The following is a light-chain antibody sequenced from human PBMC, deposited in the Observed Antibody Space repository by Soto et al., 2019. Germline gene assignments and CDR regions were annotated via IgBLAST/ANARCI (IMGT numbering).Light chain of an antibody. CDR2: GAS. J-gene: IGKJ1*01. Sequence: EVVLTQSPGTLSLSPGERATLSCRASQSVSSSYLAWYQQKPGQAPRLLIYGASSRATGIPDRFSGSGSGTDFTLTISRLEPEDFAVYYCKQYGSSLTWTFGQGTK. V-gene: IGKV3-20*01. CDR1: QSVSSSY. CDR3: KQYGSSLTWT.